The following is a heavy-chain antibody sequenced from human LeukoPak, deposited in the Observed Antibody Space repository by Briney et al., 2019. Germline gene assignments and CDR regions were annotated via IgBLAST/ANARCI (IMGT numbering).Heavy chain of an antibody. D-gene: IGHD6-13*01. J-gene: IGHJ4*02. V-gene: IGHV1-8*01. CDR1: GYTFTSYD. CDR2: MNPNSGNT. Sequence: ASVKVSCKASGYTFTSYDINWVRQATGQGLEWMGWMNPNSGNTGYAQKFQGRITMTRNTSISTAYMELSSLTSEDTAVYYCARIAAAGNRRLSYWGQGTLVTVSS. CDR3: ARIAAAGNRRLSY.